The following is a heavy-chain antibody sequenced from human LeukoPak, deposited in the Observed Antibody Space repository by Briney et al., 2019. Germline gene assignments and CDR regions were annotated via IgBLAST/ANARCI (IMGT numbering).Heavy chain of an antibody. CDR1: GFTFSSYS. D-gene: IGHD2-2*01. V-gene: IGHV3-21*01. Sequence: GGSLRLSCAASGFTFSSYSMNWVRQAPGKGLEWVSSISSSSSYIYYADSVKGRFTISRDSAKNSLYLQMNSLRAEDTAVYYCARMGCSSTSCYYMDVWGKGTTVTVSS. CDR3: ARMGCSSTSCYYMDV. CDR2: ISSSSSYI. J-gene: IGHJ6*03.